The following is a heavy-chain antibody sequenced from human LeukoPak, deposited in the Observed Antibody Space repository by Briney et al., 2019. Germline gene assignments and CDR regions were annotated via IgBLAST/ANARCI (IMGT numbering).Heavy chain of an antibody. Sequence: SETLSLTCTVSGGSIRSSSDYWGWFRQPPGKGLEWIGNIYYGGSTYYNPSLKSRVTISGDTSKNQFSLKLSSVTAADTAVYYCARLTNRSFDYWGQGTLVTVSS. CDR1: GGSIRSSSDY. CDR3: ARLTNRSFDY. V-gene: IGHV4-39*01. D-gene: IGHD1-14*01. CDR2: IYYGGST. J-gene: IGHJ4*02.